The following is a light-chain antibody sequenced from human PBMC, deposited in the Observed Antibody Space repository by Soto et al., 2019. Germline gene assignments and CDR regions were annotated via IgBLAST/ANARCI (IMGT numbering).Light chain of an antibody. Sequence: DIQMTQSPSTLSGSVGDRVTITCRASQTISSWLAWYQQKPGKAPKLLIYKASTLKSGVPSRFSGSGSGTEFTLTISSLQPDDFATYYCQQYNSWPALTFGGGTKVEI. CDR3: QQYNSWPALT. CDR2: KAS. CDR1: QTISSW. J-gene: IGKJ4*01. V-gene: IGKV1-5*03.